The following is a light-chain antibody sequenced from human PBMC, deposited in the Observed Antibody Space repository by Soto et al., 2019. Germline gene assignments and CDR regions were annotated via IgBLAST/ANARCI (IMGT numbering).Light chain of an antibody. Sequence: ETVLTQSPATLSLSPGERATLSCRASQSVDIYLAWYQQKSGQAPRLLIYDASNRATGIPARFSGSGSGTDFTLTISSLEPEDFAVYDCQQRKIWPPITFGQGTRLEIK. CDR3: QQRKIWPPIT. CDR1: QSVDIY. CDR2: DAS. V-gene: IGKV3-11*01. J-gene: IGKJ5*01.